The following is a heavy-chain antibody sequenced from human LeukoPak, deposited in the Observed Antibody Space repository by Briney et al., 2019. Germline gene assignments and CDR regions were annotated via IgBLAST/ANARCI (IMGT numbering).Heavy chain of an antibody. CDR1: GGTFSSYA. CDR3: ARQYYGSGSYSPFDY. CDR2: IIPIFGTA. J-gene: IGHJ4*02. D-gene: IGHD3-10*01. V-gene: IGHV1-69*06. Sequence: ASVKVSCKASGGTFSSYAISWVRQAPGQGLEWMGGIIPIFGTANYAQKFQGRVTITADKSTSTAYMELSSLRSEDTAVYYCARQYYGSGSYSPFDYWGQGTLVTVSS.